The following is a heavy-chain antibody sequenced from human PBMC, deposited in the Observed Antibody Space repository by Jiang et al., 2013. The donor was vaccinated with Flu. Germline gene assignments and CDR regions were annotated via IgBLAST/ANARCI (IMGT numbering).Heavy chain of an antibody. CDR3: ARGNYGWDHHF. Sequence: LLKPSETLSLTCNVSGGSISSYYWNWIRQPPGRGLEWIAYMYYSGSTNYNPSLNPSLKSRVTISVDAAKNQVSLKLSSVTAADTAVYYCARGNYGWDHHFWGQGTLVTVSS. CDR1: GGSISSYY. D-gene: IGHD6-19*01. CDR2: MYYSGST. V-gene: IGHV4-59*01. J-gene: IGHJ4*02.